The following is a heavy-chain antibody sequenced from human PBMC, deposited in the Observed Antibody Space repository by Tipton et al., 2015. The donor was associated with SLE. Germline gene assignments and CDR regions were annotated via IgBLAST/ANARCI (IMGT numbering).Heavy chain of an antibody. CDR1: CGSISSDGFY. J-gene: IGHJ4*02. V-gene: IGHV4-61*02. Sequence: TLSLTCVVSCGSISSDGFYWRWVRRPAGKGLEWIGRIYNGGSNYNPSLKSRASMSLDTSKNQMSLKLNSVTAADTAVYYCARTNRGCFDYWGQGTLVTVSS. D-gene: IGHD2-8*01. CDR2: IYNGGS. CDR3: ARTNRGCFDY.